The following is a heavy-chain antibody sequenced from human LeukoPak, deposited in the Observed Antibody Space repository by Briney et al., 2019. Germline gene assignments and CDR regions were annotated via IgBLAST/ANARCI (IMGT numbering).Heavy chain of an antibody. V-gene: IGHV3-73*01. CDR2: IRSKANSYAT. Sequence: PGGSLRLSCPASGFTFSESAMHWVRQASGKGLEWVGRIRSKANSYATAYAASVKGRFTISRDDSKNTAYLQMNSLRAEDTAVYYCARTRYYYNSRSYGAPYYFDYWGQGTLVTVSS. D-gene: IGHD3-10*01. CDR3: ARTRYYYNSRSYGAPYYFDY. CDR1: GFTFSESA. J-gene: IGHJ4*02.